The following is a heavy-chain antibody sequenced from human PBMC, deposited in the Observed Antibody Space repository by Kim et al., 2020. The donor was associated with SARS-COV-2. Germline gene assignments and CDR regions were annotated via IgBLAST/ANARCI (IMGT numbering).Heavy chain of an antibody. V-gene: IGHV3-33*01. CDR3: VIVATTFDY. D-gene: IGHD5-12*01. CDR2: SNK. Sequence: SNKYYADSVKGRFTISRDNSKNTLYLQMNSLRAEDTAVYYCVIVATTFDYWGQGTLVTVSS. J-gene: IGHJ4*02.